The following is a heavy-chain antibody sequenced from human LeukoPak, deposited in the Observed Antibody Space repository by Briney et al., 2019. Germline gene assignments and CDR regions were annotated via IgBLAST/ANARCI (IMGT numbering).Heavy chain of an antibody. CDR2: IYYSGST. CDR3: ARDANCGGDCYSGWFDP. V-gene: IGHV4-59*01. J-gene: IGHJ5*02. Sequence: PSETLSLTCTVSGGSISSYYWSWIRQPPGKGLEWSGYIYYSGSTNYNPSLKSRVTISVDTSKNQFSLKLSSVTAADTAVYYCARDANCGGDCYSGWFDPWGQGTLVTVSS. CDR1: GGSISSYY. D-gene: IGHD2-21*01.